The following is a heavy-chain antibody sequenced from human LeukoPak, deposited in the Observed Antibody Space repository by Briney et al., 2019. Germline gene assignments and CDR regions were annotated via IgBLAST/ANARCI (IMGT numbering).Heavy chain of an antibody. D-gene: IGHD5-24*01. CDR1: GGSFGGYY. J-gene: IGHJ4*02. V-gene: IGHV4-34*01. CDR3: ARGFSMATVPFDY. CDR2: INHSGST. Sequence: PSETLSLTCAVYGGSFGGYYWSWIRQPPGKGLEWIGEINHSGSTNYNPSLKSRVTISVDTSKNQFSLKLSSVTAADTAVYYCARGFSMATVPFDYWGQGTLVTVSS.